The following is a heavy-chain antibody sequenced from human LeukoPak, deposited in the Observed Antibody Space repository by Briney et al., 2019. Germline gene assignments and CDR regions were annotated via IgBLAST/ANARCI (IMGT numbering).Heavy chain of an antibody. CDR1: GFTFDDYA. Sequence: GGSLRLSCAVSGFTFDDYAMHWVRQAPGKGLEWVSLISGDGGSTYYADSVKGRFTISRDNSKNSLYLQMNSLRTEDTALYYCAKDLSYYHIFSGYFRPRWGFYYWGQGTLVNV. J-gene: IGHJ4*02. V-gene: IGHV3-43*02. D-gene: IGHD3-9*01. CDR2: ISGDGGST. CDR3: AKDLSYYHIFSGYFRPRWGFYY.